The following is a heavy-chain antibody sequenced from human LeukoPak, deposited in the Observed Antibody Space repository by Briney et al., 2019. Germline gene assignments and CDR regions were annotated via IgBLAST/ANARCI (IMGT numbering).Heavy chain of an antibody. J-gene: IGHJ4*02. CDR2: IKQDGSEK. CDR3: ARVFASIAARLFDY. CDR1: GFTFSSYW. D-gene: IGHD6-6*01. V-gene: IGHV3-7*01. Sequence: GGSLRLSCAASGFTFSSYWMSWVRQAPGKGLEWVANIKQDGSEKYYVDSVKGRFTISRDNAKNSLYLQMNSLRAEDTAVYYCARVFASIAARLFDYWGQGTLVTVSS.